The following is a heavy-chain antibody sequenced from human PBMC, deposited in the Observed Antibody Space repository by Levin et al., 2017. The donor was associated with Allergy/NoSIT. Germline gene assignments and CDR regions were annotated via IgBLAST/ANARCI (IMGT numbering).Heavy chain of an antibody. CDR1: GFTFSSYW. V-gene: IGHV3-74*01. CDR2: INSDGSST. D-gene: IGHD3-10*01. CDR3: ARGEYYYGSGRYFEGIDY. J-gene: IGHJ4*02. Sequence: SCAASGFTFSSYWMHWVRQAPGKGLVWVSRINSDGSSTSYADSVKGRFTISRDNAKNTLYLQVNSLRAEDTAVYYCARGEYYYGSGRYFEGIDYWGQGTLVTVSS.